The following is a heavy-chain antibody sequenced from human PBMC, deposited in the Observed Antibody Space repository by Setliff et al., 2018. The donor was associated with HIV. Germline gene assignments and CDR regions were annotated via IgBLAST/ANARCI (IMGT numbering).Heavy chain of an antibody. V-gene: IGHV4-31*03. J-gene: IGHJ1*01. CDR1: GGSISSGNYY. D-gene: IGHD6-13*01. CDR2: IYYSGST. Sequence: PSETLSLTYTVSGGSISSGNYYWSWIRQHPGKGLEWIGYIYYSGSTYYNPSLKSRVTMSVDTSKNQFSLKLSSVTAADTAIYYCARVPTSSWYVTTQRTKEYFHQWGQGTLVTVSS. CDR3: ARVPTSSWYVTTQRTKEYFHQ.